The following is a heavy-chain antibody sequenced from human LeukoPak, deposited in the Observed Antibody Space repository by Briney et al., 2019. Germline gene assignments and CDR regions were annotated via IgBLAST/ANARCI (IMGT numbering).Heavy chain of an antibody. Sequence: ASVKVSCKASGYIFSSYGINWVRQAPGQGLEWMGWINTYKGNTNYAPKFQGRVTVTTDTSTSTAYMELRNLRSDDTAVYYCARGGGYCSSTSCYSGLIRGWFDPWGQGTLVTVSS. V-gene: IGHV1-18*01. CDR3: ARGGGYCSSTSCYSGLIRGWFDP. CDR2: INTYKGNT. D-gene: IGHD2-2*02. CDR1: GYIFSSYG. J-gene: IGHJ5*02.